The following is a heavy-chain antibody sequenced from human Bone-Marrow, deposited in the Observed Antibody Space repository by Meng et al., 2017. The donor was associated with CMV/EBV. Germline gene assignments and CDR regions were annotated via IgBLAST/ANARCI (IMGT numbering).Heavy chain of an antibody. J-gene: IGHJ4*02. CDR1: GFTFSSYW. CDR3: VRDGHSWNFDY. V-gene: IGHV3-74*01. D-gene: IGHD6-13*01. Sequence: GESLKISCAASGFTFSSYWMSWVRQAPGKGLLWVSRIKGDGSHTIYGDSVKGRFTISRDNAKNTLYLQMNTLRVEDTAVYYCVRDGHSWNFDYWGQGSLVTVSS. CDR2: IKGDGSHT.